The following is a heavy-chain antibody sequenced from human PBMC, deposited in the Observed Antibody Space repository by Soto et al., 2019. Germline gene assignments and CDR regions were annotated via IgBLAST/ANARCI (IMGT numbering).Heavy chain of an antibody. V-gene: IGHV1-18*01. CDR3: ARERHIVVVTAPNWYFDL. CDR2: ISAYNGNT. CDR1: GYTFTSKG. J-gene: IGHJ2*01. Sequence: ASVKVSCQASGYTFTSKGISWVRKAPRKELEWMGWISAYNGNTNYAQKLQGRVTITTDTSTSRAYMELRSLRSNDTAMYYCARERHIVVVTAPNWYFDLWGRGTLVTGSS. D-gene: IGHD2-21*02.